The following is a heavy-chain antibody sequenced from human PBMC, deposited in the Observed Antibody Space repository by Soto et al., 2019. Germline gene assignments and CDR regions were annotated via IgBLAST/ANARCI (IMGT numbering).Heavy chain of an antibody. V-gene: IGHV4-30-2*01. CDR2: IYHSGST. CDR1: GGSISSGGYS. CDR3: ARESQDIAVAGTLDY. D-gene: IGHD6-19*01. J-gene: IGHJ4*02. Sequence: SETLSLTCAVSGGSISSGGYSWGWIRQPPGKGLEWIGYIYHSGSTYYNPSLKSRVTISVDRSKNQFSLKLSSVTAADTAVYYCARESQDIAVAGTLDYWGQGTLVTVSS.